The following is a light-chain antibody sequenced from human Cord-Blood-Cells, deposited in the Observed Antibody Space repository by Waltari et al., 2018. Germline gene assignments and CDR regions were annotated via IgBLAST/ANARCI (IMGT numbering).Light chain of an antibody. V-gene: IGLV2-14*01. J-gene: IGLJ1*01. CDR2: DVG. CDR3: SSYTSSSTGF. Sequence: QSALTQPASVSGSPGQSITISCTGTRRDVGGYNYVSWYQQHPGKAPKLIIYDVGNRPSGVSNRFSGSKAGNTASLTISGVQAEDEADYYCSSYTSSSTGFFGTGTKVTVL. CDR1: RRDVGGYNY.